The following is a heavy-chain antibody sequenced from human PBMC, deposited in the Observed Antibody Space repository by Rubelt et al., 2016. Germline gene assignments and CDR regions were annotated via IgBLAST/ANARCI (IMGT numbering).Heavy chain of an antibody. CDR3: ASWPLGYCSGGTCYSFDY. J-gene: IGHJ4*02. V-gene: IGHV3-48*04. CDR1: GFTFNSYR. CDR2: IYDGGSPM. Sequence: PGGSLRLSCIASGFTFNSYRMNRVRQAPGKGLEWVSTIYDGGSPMYYADSVKGRFTISRDNAENSLYLQMDSLRAEDTAVYYCASWPLGYCSGGTCYSFDYWGQGTLVTVSS. D-gene: IGHD2-15*01.